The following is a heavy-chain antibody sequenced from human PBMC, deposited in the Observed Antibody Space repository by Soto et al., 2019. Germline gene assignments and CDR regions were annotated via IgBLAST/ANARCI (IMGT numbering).Heavy chain of an antibody. CDR2: ILPLSGTS. D-gene: IGHD3-16*02. CDR1: GVTFSAYA. V-gene: IGHV1-69*06. J-gene: IGHJ6*02. Sequence: SVKVCCKASGVTFSAYAISWVRQSPGQGLEWMGGILPLSGTSNYTQRFQGRVTITADKSTSTAYMELSSLRSDDTAVYYCARTNPTKYYDYVWGDYRREGMDVWGQGTTVTVSS. CDR3: ARTNPTKYYDYVWGDYRREGMDV.